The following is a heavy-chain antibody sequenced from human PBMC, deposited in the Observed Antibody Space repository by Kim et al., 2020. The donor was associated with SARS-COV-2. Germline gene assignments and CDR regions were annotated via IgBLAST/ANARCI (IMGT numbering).Heavy chain of an antibody. CDR1: GFTFSSYG. Sequence: GGSLRLSCAASGFTFSSYGMHWVRQAPGKGLEWVAVISYDGSNKYYADSVKGRFTISRDNSKNTLYLQMNSLRAEDTAVYYCAKDPRLLWFGESDWYFDLWGRGTLVTVSS. CDR3: AKDPRLLWFGESDWYFDL. J-gene: IGHJ2*01. D-gene: IGHD3-10*01. CDR2: ISYDGSNK. V-gene: IGHV3-30*18.